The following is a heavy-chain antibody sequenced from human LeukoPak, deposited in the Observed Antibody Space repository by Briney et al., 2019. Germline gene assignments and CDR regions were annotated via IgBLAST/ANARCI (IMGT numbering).Heavy chain of an antibody. CDR3: ACSGYSSSWYPLFWFDP. CDR1: GGSISRHY. V-gene: IGHV4-59*08. D-gene: IGHD6-13*01. J-gene: IGHJ5*02. CDR2: NYYRDST. Sequence: SETLSLTCSVCGGSISRHYWRWMRKPPGGAVEGIGYNYYRDSTNFNPSLKIRITISVDTSKNQFSMKLSSVTAADTAVYYSACSGYSSSWYPLFWFDPWGQGTLVTVSS.